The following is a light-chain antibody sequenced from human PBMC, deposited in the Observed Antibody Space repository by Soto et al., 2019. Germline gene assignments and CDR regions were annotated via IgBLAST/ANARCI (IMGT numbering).Light chain of an antibody. J-gene: IGKJ4*01. V-gene: IGKV1-12*01. Sequence: DVQMTQSPSSVSASVGDRVTITCRASEGISGWLAWYQQKPGKAPKLLLSAASKLQSGVPSRFRGSGSGTELTLTISSLQPEDFATYYCQQGNSFPPTFGGGTKVDI. CDR2: AAS. CDR1: EGISGW. CDR3: QQGNSFPPT.